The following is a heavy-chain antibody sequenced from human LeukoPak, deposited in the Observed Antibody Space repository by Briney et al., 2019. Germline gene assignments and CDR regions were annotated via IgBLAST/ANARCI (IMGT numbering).Heavy chain of an antibody. Sequence: GSSVKVSCKASGGTFSSYTISWVRQAPGQGLEWMGRIIPILGIANYAQKFQGRVTITAEKSTSTAYMELSSLRSEDTAVYYCAREKDIVVVPGPHYYYGMDVWGQGTTVTVSS. J-gene: IGHJ6*02. CDR3: AREKDIVVVPGPHYYYGMDV. CDR2: IIPILGIA. D-gene: IGHD2-2*01. CDR1: GGTFSSYT. V-gene: IGHV1-69*04.